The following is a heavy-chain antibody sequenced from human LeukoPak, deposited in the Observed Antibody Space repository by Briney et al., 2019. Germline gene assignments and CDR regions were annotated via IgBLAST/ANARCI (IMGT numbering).Heavy chain of an antibody. CDR2: ISSSSRII. D-gene: IGHD1-26*01. Sequence: GGSLRLSCAASGFTFSTYSMNWVRQAPGKGLEGVSFISSSSRIINYVDSVRGRFTISRDNAKNSLYLQMNSLRAEDTAVYYCARDIGGSYTAIDYWGQGTLVTVSS. V-gene: IGHV3-48*04. CDR3: ARDIGGSYTAIDY. CDR1: GFTFSTYS. J-gene: IGHJ4*02.